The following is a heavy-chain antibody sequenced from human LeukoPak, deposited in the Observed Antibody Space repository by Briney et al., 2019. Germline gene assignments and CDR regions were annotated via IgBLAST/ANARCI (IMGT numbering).Heavy chain of an antibody. V-gene: IGHV1-8*01. CDR1: GYTFTSYD. D-gene: IGHD2-15*01. J-gene: IGHJ4*02. CDR3: ARVKLGYCSGGSCNFGAPIDY. CDR2: MDSSSGNT. Sequence: ASVKVSCKASGYTFTSYDINWVRQASGQGLEWMGWMDSSSGNTGYAQKFQGRVTMTRNTSISTAYMELSSLRSEDTAVYYCARVKLGYCSGGSCNFGAPIDYWGQGTLVTVSS.